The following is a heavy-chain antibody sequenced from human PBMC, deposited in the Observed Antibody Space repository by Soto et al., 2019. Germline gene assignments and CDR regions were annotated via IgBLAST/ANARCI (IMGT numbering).Heavy chain of an antibody. CDR2: INHSGST. CDR1: GGSFSGYY. CDR3: ARPLDYGDKYFQH. D-gene: IGHD4-17*01. J-gene: IGHJ1*01. Sequence: PSETLSLTCAVYGGSFSGYYWSWIRQPPGKGLEWIGEINHSGSTNYNPSLKSRVTISVDTSKNQFSLKLSSVTAADTAVYYCARPLDYGDKYFQHWGQGTLVTVS. V-gene: IGHV4-34*01.